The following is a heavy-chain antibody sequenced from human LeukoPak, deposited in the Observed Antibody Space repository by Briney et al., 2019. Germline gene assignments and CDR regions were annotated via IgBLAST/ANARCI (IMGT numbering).Heavy chain of an antibody. J-gene: IGHJ4*02. Sequence: SETLSLTCTVSADSVSSASYYWSWMRQPPGQGLEWIGYIYYSGSTNYNPSLKSRVTISVDTPKSQFSLKLSSVTAADTAVYYCARALGGYRSRDLYFDSWGQGTLVAVSS. V-gene: IGHV4-61*01. CDR1: ADSVSSASYY. D-gene: IGHD5-18*01. CDR2: IYYSGST. CDR3: ARALGGYRSRDLYFDS.